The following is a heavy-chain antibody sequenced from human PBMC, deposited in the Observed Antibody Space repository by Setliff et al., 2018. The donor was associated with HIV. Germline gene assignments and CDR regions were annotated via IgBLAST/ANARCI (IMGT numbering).Heavy chain of an antibody. J-gene: IGHJ4*02. Sequence: SETLSLTCTVSGGSMSTYYWSWIRQPPGKGLEWIGYIYTSGSTNYNPSLRSRVTISIDTSKNQFSLKLSSVTAADTAVYYCARSVDTTLVPAYYFDYWGQGTLVTVSS. V-gene: IGHV4-59*01. D-gene: IGHD5-18*01. CDR3: ARSVDTTLVPAYYFDY. CDR1: GGSMSTYY. CDR2: IYTSGST.